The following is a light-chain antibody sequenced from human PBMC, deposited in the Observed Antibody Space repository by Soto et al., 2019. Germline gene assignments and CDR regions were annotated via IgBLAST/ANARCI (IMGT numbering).Light chain of an antibody. CDR1: QGIRND. Sequence: AIQMTQSPSSLSASVGDRVTITCRASQGIRNDLNWYQQKAGKAPKFLIYAASNLQRGVPSRFSGSGSGTDFTLTISSLQPEYFATYYCLQDYSYPLTFGGGTKVEIK. CDR3: LQDYSYPLT. V-gene: IGKV1-6*01. J-gene: IGKJ4*01. CDR2: AAS.